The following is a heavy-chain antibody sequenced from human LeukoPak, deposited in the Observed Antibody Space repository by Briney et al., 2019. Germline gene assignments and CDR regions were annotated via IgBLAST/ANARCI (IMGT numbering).Heavy chain of an antibody. CDR1: GASITSNSYY. CDR2: VSYSGST. V-gene: IGHV4-39*01. Sequence: SETLSLTCTVSGASITSNSYYWGWIRQPPGKGLEWIGSVSYSGSTDYNPSLKSRLIISVDTSKNQFSLKLSSVTAADTAIYYCARHFYRSGGYYNPVDYWGQGTLVTVSS. CDR3: ARHFYRSGGYYNPVDY. J-gene: IGHJ4*02. D-gene: IGHD3-10*01.